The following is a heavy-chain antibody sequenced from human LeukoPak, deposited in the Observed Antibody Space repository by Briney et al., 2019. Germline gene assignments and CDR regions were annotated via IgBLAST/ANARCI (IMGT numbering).Heavy chain of an antibody. D-gene: IGHD6-13*01. V-gene: IGHV3-30*18. CDR2: ISYDGSNK. J-gene: IGHJ4*02. CDR1: GFTFSSYG. CDR3: AKSFAAGDPIDY. Sequence: QPGGSLRLSCAASGFTFSSYGMHWVRQAPGKGLEWVAVISYDGSNKYYADSVKGRFTISRDNSKNTLYLQMNSLRAEDTAVYYCAKSFAAGDPIDYWGQGTLVTVSS.